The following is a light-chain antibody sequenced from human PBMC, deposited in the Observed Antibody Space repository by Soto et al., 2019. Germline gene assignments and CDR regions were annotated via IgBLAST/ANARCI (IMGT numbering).Light chain of an antibody. J-gene: IGKJ1*01. V-gene: IGKV1-5*03. CDR1: ESISIW. Sequence: IQMTQSPSTLSASVGDTGTITCRASESISIWLAWYQQRPGKAPNLLINKASSLQSEVPSRFSGSGSGTEFTLTITSLQPDDFGVYYCQQYKSSSTFGQGTKVDIK. CDR2: KAS. CDR3: QQYKSSST.